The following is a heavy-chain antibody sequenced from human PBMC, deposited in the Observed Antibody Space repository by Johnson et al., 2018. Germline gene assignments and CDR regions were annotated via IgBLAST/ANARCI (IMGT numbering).Heavy chain of an antibody. CDR2: VHYSGST. Sequence: QVQLQESGPGLLKPSETLSLTCTVSGGSINSYYWSWIRQSPGKGLEWIGYVHYSGSTNYNPSLKSRVTISVGTSKGQFSLKVDSVTAADTAVYYWARGAGYPYEYCQHWGQGTLVTVSS. CDR3: ARGAGYPYEYCQH. J-gene: IGHJ1*01. CDR1: GGSINSYY. D-gene: IGHD6-13*01. V-gene: IGHV4-59*01.